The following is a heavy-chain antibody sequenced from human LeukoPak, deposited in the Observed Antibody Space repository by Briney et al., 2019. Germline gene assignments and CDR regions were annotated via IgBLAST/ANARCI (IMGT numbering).Heavy chain of an antibody. Sequence: GGSLRLSCAGSGFTLSTYGMHWVRQAPGKGLEWLAVISYDGSMKYYADSAKGRFTISRDNSKNTLYLQMNSLTAVDTGIYYCATADRWLQSRVDYWGQGTLVTVSS. D-gene: IGHD5-24*01. CDR3: ATADRWLQSRVDY. J-gene: IGHJ4*02. CDR2: ISYDGSMK. V-gene: IGHV3-30*03. CDR1: GFTLSTYG.